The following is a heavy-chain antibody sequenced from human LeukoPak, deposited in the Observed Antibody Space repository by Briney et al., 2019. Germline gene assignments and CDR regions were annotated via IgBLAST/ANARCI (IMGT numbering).Heavy chain of an antibody. D-gene: IGHD6-13*01. J-gene: IGHJ5*02. V-gene: IGHV4-39*07. CDR3: ARDQSSSWFTLYNWFDP. Sequence: SETLSLTCTVSGGSISSYYWGWIRQPPGKGLEWIGSIYYSGSTYYNPSLKSRVTISVDTSKNQFSLKLSSVTAADTAVYYCARDQSSSWFTLYNWFDPWGQGTLVTVSS. CDR2: IYYSGST. CDR1: GGSISSYY.